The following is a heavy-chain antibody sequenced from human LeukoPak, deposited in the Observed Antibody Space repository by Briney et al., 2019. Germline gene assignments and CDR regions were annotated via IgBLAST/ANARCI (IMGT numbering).Heavy chain of an antibody. V-gene: IGHV4-4*07. CDR1: GGSISSYY. D-gene: IGHD6-6*01. CDR3: ARDRSIAARPGWFDP. CDR2: IYTSGST. J-gene: IGHJ5*02. Sequence: SETLSLTCTVSGGSISSYYWSWIRQPAGKGLEWIGRIYTSGSTNYNPSLKSRVTMSVDTSKNQFSLKLSSVTAADTAVYYCARDRSIAARPGWFDPRGQGTLVTVSS.